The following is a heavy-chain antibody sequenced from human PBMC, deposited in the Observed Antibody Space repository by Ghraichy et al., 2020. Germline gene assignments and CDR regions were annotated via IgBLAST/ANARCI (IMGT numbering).Heavy chain of an antibody. D-gene: IGHD3-3*01. CDR2: IDYTGGT. CDR3: ARATILGGMDV. V-gene: IGHV4-34*01. Sequence: ETLSLTCAVYGGSVRGYYWTWIRQPPGKGLEYIGEIDYTGGTDHNPSLRSRVTMSVDTSRHHFSLKLSSLTAADTAVYYCARATILGGMDVWGQGTTVIVSS. CDR1: GGSVRGYY. J-gene: IGHJ6*02.